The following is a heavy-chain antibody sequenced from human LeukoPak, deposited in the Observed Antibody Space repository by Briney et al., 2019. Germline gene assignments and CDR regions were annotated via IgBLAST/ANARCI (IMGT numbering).Heavy chain of an antibody. D-gene: IGHD3-10*01. CDR3: ARANWFGEFIYYYYYGMDV. Sequence: GGSLRLSCAASGFTFSSYAMHWVRQAPGKGLEWVAVISYDGSNKYYADSVKGRFTNSRDNSKNTLYLQMNSLRAEDTAVYYCARANWFGEFIYYYYYGMDVWGQGTTVTVSS. J-gene: IGHJ6*02. CDR2: ISYDGSNK. CDR1: GFTFSSYA. V-gene: IGHV3-30-3*01.